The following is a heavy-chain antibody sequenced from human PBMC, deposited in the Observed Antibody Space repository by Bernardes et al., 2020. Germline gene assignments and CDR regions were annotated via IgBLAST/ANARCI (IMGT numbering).Heavy chain of an antibody. Sequence: SEPLSLTCAVYGGSFSADYWSWIRQPPGKGLEWIGEINHSGSTNYNPSLKSRVTISVDTSKNQFSLKLGSVTAADTAVYYCARAVGGFGELSLGWFDPWGQGTLVTVSS. V-gene: IGHV4-34*01. D-gene: IGHD3-10*01. J-gene: IGHJ5*02. CDR1: GGSFSADY. CDR3: ARAVGGFGELSLGWFDP. CDR2: INHSGST.